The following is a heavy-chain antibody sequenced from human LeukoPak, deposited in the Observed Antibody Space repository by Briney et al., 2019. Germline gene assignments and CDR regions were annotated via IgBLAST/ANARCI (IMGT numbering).Heavy chain of an antibody. V-gene: IGHV1-2*02. CDR3: ARGPYYYDSSGYYQSRFDY. J-gene: IGHJ4*02. Sequence: GASVKVSCKASGYTFTGHYMHWVRQAPGQGLEWMGWINPNSGGTNYVQKFQGRVTMTRETSISTAYMELSRLRSDDTAVYYCARGPYYYDSSGYYQSRFDYWGQGTLVTVSS. D-gene: IGHD3-22*01. CDR2: INPNSGGT. CDR1: GYTFTGHY.